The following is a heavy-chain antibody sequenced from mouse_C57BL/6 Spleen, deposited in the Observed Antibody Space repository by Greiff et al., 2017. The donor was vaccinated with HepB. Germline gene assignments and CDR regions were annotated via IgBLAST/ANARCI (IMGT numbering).Heavy chain of an antibody. CDR3: ARRSYHYYAMDY. CDR1: GFTFSDYG. Sequence: QGVESGGGLVKPGGSLKLSCAASGFTFSDYGMHWVRQAPEKGLEWVAYISSGSSTIYYADTVKGRFTISRDNAKNTLFLQMTSLRSEDTAMYYCARRSYHYYAMDYWGQGTSVTVSS. CDR2: ISSGSSTI. V-gene: IGHV5-17*01. J-gene: IGHJ4*01. D-gene: IGHD1-1*01.